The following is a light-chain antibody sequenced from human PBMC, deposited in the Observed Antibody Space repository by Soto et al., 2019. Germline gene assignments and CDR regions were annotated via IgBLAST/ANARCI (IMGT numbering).Light chain of an antibody. CDR1: QSISSW. CDR2: KAS. V-gene: IGKV1-5*03. CDR3: QQYNSYSRT. Sequence: DIQMTQSPSTLSASVGDRVTITCRASQSISSWLAWYQQKPGKAPKLLIYKASSLESGVPSRFSDSGSGTEFTLTISSLQPDDFETYYCQQYNSYSRTFGQGTKVEIK. J-gene: IGKJ1*01.